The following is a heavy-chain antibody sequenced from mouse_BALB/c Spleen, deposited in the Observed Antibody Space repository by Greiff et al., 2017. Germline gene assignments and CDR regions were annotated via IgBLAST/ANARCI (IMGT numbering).Heavy chain of an antibody. CDR3: ARTGTVAWFAY. V-gene: IGHV3-2*02. J-gene: IGHJ3*01. CDR2: ISYSGST. Sequence: DVQLVESGPGLVKPSQSLSLTCTVTGYSITSDYAWNWIRQFPGNKLEWMGYISYSGSTSYNPSLKSRISITRDTSKNQFFLQLNSVTTEDTATYYCARTGTVAWFAYWGQGTLVTVSA. D-gene: IGHD4-1*01. CDR1: GYSITSDYA.